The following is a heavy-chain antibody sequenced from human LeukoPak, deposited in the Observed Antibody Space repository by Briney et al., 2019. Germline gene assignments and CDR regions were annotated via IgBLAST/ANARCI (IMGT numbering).Heavy chain of an antibody. J-gene: IGHJ4*02. CDR3: AKDSPYSSSYFDY. Sequence: PGGSLRLSCAGSGFTFNDHAMSWVRQAPGKGLEWVSSISGSGGSTYYADYVKGRSTISRDNSKNTLYLQMNSLRAEDTAVYYCAKDSPYSSSYFDYWGQGTLVTVSS. CDR1: GFTFNDHA. D-gene: IGHD6-6*01. V-gene: IGHV3-23*01. CDR2: ISGSGGST.